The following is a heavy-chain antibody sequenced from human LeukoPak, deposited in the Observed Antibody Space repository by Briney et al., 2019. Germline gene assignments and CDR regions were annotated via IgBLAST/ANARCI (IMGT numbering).Heavy chain of an antibody. V-gene: IGHV4-34*01. CDR3: ASGGVRLRAFSK. Sequence: SETLSLTCTVSGGSISSYSWSWLRQPPGKGLEWIGEINHSGSTNYNPSLKSRVTISVDTSKNQFSLKLSSVTAADTAVYYCASGGVRLRAFSKWGQGTLVTVSS. J-gene: IGHJ4*02. D-gene: IGHD4-17*01. CDR1: GGSISSYS. CDR2: INHSGST.